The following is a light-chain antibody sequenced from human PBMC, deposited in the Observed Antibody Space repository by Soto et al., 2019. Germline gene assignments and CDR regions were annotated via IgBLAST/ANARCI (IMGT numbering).Light chain of an antibody. CDR2: GAS. V-gene: IGKV3-15*01. CDR3: QQYNSYPWT. J-gene: IGKJ1*01. CDR1: QSVNSN. Sequence: EIMMTQSPVTLSVSPGERATLSCRASQSVNSNLAWYQQKPGQAPRLLIYGASTRATGIPASFIGNGSGTEFTLTASSLQPDDFATYYCQQYNSYPWTFGQGTKVDIK.